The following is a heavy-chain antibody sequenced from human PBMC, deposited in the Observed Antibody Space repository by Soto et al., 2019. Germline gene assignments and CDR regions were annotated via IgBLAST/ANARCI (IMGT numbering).Heavy chain of an antibody. Sequence: QMQLVESGGGVVQPGRALRVSCEASGFIFSTYGMHCVRQAPGKGLEWVAVISYDGRNKYYADSVRGRVTIYRDNSKNTLHLQMNSLRGEDTAVYYCAKDTATARTSYYFYGMDVWGQGTTVTVSS. J-gene: IGHJ6*02. CDR2: ISYDGRNK. CDR1: GFIFSTYG. CDR3: AKDTATARTSYYFYGMDV. V-gene: IGHV3-30*18. D-gene: IGHD5-12*01.